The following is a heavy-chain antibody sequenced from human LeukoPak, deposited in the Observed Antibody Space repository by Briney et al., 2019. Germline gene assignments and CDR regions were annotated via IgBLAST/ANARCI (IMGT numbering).Heavy chain of an antibody. J-gene: IGHJ4*02. V-gene: IGHV1-2*02. CDR2: INPNSGGT. Sequence: ASVKVSCKASGYTFTGYYMHWVRQAPGQGLEWMGWINPNSGGTNYAQKFQGRVTMTRDTSISTAYMELRSLRSDDTAVYYCARLYSRGTVDYWGQGTLVTVSS. CDR3: ARLYSRGTVDY. CDR1: GYTFTGYY. D-gene: IGHD6-13*01.